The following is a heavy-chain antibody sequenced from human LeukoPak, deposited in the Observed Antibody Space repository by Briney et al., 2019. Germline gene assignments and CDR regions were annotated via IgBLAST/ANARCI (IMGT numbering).Heavy chain of an antibody. Sequence: PGGSLRLSCVASGLSFSNYAMSWVRQSPGQGLQWVSVINDRSNFKVYADSVKGRFTISRDNSQNTLYLEMNSLRADDTAIYYCAKDVGKWESLHFFDYWGQGTLVTVSS. V-gene: IGHV3-23*01. CDR2: INDRSNFK. J-gene: IGHJ4*02. CDR1: GLSFSNYA. CDR3: AKDVGKWESLHFFDY. D-gene: IGHD1-26*01.